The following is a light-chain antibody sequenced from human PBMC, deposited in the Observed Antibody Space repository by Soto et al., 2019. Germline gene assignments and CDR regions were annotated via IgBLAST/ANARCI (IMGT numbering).Light chain of an antibody. J-gene: IGKJ4*01. CDR3: QQHNSKPPT. CDR1: QGISSY. V-gene: IGKV1-9*01. Sequence: DIQLTLSPSFLSASVGDRVTITCRASQGISSYLACYQHNPRKAPKLLIYAASTLQSGVPSRCSGSGSGTEFTLAISSLQPEDFATYYCQQHNSKPPTFGGGTKVEIK. CDR2: AAS.